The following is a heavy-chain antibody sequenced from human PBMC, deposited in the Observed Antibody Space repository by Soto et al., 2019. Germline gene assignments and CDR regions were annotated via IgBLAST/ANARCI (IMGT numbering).Heavy chain of an antibody. CDR3: AKDISRGPTKNYDFWSGPDY. Sequence: EVQLVESGGVVVQPGGSLRLSCAASGFTFDEYAMHWVRQPPGKGLAWVSLISWDGSNRYYADSVQGRFTISRDNSKYSLYLERNSLRPEDTALYYCAKDISRGPTKNYDFWSGPDYWGQGTLVTVSS. CDR2: ISWDGSNR. D-gene: IGHD3-3*01. V-gene: IGHV3-43D*04. CDR1: GFTFDEYA. J-gene: IGHJ4*02.